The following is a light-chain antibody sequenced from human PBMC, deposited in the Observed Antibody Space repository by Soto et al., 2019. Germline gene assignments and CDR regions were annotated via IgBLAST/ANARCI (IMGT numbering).Light chain of an antibody. CDR3: QSYDSSLSAVV. V-gene: IGLV1-40*01. Sequence: QSVLTQPPSVSGAPGQRVTISCTGSSSNIGAGYDVHWYQQLPGTAPKLLIYGNSNRPSGVPDRFSGSKSGTSASLAITGLQAEDEADCYCQSYDSSLSAVVLGGGTQLTVL. CDR2: GNS. CDR1: SSNIGAGYD. J-gene: IGLJ2*01.